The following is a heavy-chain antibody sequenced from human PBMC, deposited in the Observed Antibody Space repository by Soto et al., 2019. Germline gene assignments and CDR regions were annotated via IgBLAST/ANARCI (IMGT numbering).Heavy chain of an antibody. Sequence: PGVSLRLSCAASGFTISSYGMHWVRQAPGKGLEWVAVISYDGSNKYYADSVKGRFTISRDNSKNTLYLQMNSLRAEDTAVYYCAQDCGHGGYYDSSGYSDYWCQGT. J-gene: IGHJ4*02. D-gene: IGHD3-22*01. CDR1: GFTISSYG. CDR2: ISYDGSNK. CDR3: AQDCGHGGYYDSSGYSDY. V-gene: IGHV3-30*18.